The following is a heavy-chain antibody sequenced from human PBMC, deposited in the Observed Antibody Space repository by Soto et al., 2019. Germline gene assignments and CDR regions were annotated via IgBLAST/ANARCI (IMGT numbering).Heavy chain of an antibody. V-gene: IGHV4-39*01. CDR2: IYYSGST. CDR3: PRHAYRSGWADY. D-gene: IGHD6-19*01. CDR1: GGSISSSNYY. J-gene: IGHJ4*02. Sequence: QLQLQESGPGLVKPSETLSLTCTVSGGSISSSNYYWGWIRQPPGKGLEWIGTIYYSGSTYYNPSLKSRVTISVDTSKNQCSLNLSSVTAADTAVYYCPRHAYRSGWADYWGQGTLVTVSS.